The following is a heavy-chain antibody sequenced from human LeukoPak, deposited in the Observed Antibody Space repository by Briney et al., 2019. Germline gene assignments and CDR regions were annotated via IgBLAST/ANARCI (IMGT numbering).Heavy chain of an antibody. CDR1: DGSVSSASYY. J-gene: IGHJ4*02. Sequence: SETLSLTCTVSDGSVSSASYYWSWIRQPPGKGLEWIGYIYYSGSTNYNPSLKSRVTISVDTSKNQFSLKLSSVTAADTAVYYCARAVAGTYDYWGQGTLVTVSS. D-gene: IGHD6-19*01. V-gene: IGHV4-61*01. CDR3: ARAVAGTYDY. CDR2: IYYSGST.